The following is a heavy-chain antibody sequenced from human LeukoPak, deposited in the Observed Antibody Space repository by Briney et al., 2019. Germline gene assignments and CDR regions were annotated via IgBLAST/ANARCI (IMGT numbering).Heavy chain of an antibody. V-gene: IGHV3-9*01. Sequence: GGSLRLSCAASGFTFSSYAMSWVRQAPGKGLEWVSGISWNSGSIGYADSVKGRFTISRDNAKNSLYLQMNSLRAEDTALYYCAKELLSYYYYGMDVWGQGTTVTVSS. CDR2: ISWNSGSI. CDR1: GFTFSSYA. D-gene: IGHD2-2*01. CDR3: AKELLSYYYYGMDV. J-gene: IGHJ6*02.